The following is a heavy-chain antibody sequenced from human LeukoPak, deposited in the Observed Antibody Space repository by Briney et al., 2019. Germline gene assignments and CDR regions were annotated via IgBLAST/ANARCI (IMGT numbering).Heavy chain of an antibody. CDR2: LNPSGGSS. CDR3: ASVYKHGMDV. J-gene: IGHJ6*02. D-gene: IGHD1-14*01. V-gene: IGHV1-46*01. CDR1: GYTVTSYY. Sequence: ASVKVSCKASGYTVTSYYMHWVRQAPGQGLEWMAILNPSGGSSNYAQKFQGRATLTRATSTGTVYMELSSLRSEDTAVYYCASVYKHGMDVWGQGATVIVSS.